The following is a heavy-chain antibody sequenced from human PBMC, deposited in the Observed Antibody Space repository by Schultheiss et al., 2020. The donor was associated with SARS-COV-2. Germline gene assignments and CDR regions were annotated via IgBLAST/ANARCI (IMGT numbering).Heavy chain of an antibody. CDR1: GGSISSSSYY. V-gene: IGHV4-39*07. D-gene: IGHD6-13*01. CDR2: IYYSGST. Sequence: GSLRLSCTVSGGSISSSSYYWGWIRQPPGKGLEWIGSIYYSGSTYYNPSLKSRVTISVDTSKNQFSLKLSSVTAADTAVYYCAREEGRHELGIDYWGQGTLVTVSS. J-gene: IGHJ4*02. CDR3: AREEGRHELGIDY.